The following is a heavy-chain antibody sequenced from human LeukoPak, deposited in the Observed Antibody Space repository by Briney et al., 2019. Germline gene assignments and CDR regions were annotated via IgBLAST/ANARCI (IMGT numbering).Heavy chain of an antibody. CDR2: ISSSGSTI. CDR1: GFTFSSYE. Sequence: PGGSLRLSCAASGFTFSSYEMNWVRQAPGKGLEWVSYISSSGSTIYYADSVKGRFTISRDNAKNSLYLQMNSLRAEDTAVYYCARDRGDYGSSDYWGQGTLVTVSS. V-gene: IGHV3-48*03. J-gene: IGHJ4*02. CDR3: ARDRGDYGSSDY. D-gene: IGHD3-10*01.